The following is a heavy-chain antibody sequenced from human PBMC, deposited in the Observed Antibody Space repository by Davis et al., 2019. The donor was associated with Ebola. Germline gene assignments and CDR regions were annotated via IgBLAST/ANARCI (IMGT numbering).Heavy chain of an antibody. CDR2: IYYSGST. D-gene: IGHD2-15*01. CDR3: ARGRGYCSGGSCYGTPRFDY. CDR1: GGSISSGGYY. Sequence: SETLSLTCTVSGGSISSGGYYWSWIRQHPGKGLEWIGYIYYSGSTYYNPSLKSRVTISVDTSKNQFSLKLSSVTAADTAVYYCARGRGYCSGGSCYGTPRFDYWGQGTLVTVSS. J-gene: IGHJ4*02. V-gene: IGHV4-31*03.